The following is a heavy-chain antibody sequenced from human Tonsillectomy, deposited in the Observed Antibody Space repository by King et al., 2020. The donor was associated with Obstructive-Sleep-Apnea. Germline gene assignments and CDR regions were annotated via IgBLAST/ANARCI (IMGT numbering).Heavy chain of an antibody. V-gene: IGHV4-59*08. D-gene: IGHD3-9*01. Sequence: VQLQESGPGLVKPSETLSLTCTVSGGSISSYYWTWIRQPPGKGLDWIGYIYYSGRPNYNPSLKSRVTISVDTSKKQFSLKLSSVTAADTAVYYCARHYPDDRARGAFDIWGQGTMVTVSS. CDR2: IYYSGRP. CDR1: GGSISSYY. J-gene: IGHJ3*02. CDR3: ARHYPDDRARGAFDI.